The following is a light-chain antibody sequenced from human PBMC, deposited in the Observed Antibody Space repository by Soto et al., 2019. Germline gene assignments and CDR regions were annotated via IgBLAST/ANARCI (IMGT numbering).Light chain of an antibody. Sequence: EIVLTQSPGTLSLSPVERATLSCRASQSVSSSYLAWYQQKPGQAPRLLIYGTSSRATGIPDRFSGSGSGTDFTLTISRLEPEDFVVYYCQQYGSSRTFGQGTKVDIK. J-gene: IGKJ1*01. V-gene: IGKV3-20*01. CDR2: GTS. CDR1: QSVSSSY. CDR3: QQYGSSRT.